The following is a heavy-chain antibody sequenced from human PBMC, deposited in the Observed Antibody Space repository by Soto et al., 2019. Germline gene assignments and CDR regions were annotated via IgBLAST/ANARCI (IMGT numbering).Heavy chain of an antibody. CDR1: GGSVSSGSFY. Sequence: QVHLQESGPGLVKPSETLSLTCTVSGGSVSSGSFYWSWIRQSPGKGLEWIANIYYSGRANYNSSLHSRVTMSVDTSSNQFSLKLSSLTAADTAVYYCAREWLGGLGHYFDLWGRGHLVTVSS. D-gene: IGHD3-10*01. CDR2: IYYSGRA. V-gene: IGHV4-61*01. CDR3: AREWLGGLGHYFDL. J-gene: IGHJ2*01.